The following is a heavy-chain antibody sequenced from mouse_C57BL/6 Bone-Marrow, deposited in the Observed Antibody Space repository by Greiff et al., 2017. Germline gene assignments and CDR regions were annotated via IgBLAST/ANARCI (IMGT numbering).Heavy chain of an antibody. CDR2: IDPENGDT. J-gene: IGHJ3*01. D-gene: IGHD2-4*01. Sequence: EVQLQQSGAELVRPGASVKLSRTASGFNIKDDYMHWVKQRPEQGLEWIGWIDPENGDTEYASKFQGKATITADTSSNTAYLQLSSLTSEDTAVYYCTNYGWFAYWGQGTLVTVSA. CDR3: TNYGWFAY. V-gene: IGHV14-4*01. CDR1: GFNIKDDY.